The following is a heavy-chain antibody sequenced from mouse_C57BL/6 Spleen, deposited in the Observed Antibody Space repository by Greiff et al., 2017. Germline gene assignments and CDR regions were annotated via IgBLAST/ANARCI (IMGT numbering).Heavy chain of an antibody. CDR3: AREGYYDYDPFAY. V-gene: IGHV1-53*01. J-gene: IGHJ3*01. CDR2: INPSNGGT. Sequence: VQLQQPGTELVKPGASVKLSCKASGYTFTSYWMHWVKQRPGQGLEWIGNINPSNGGTNYNEKFKSKATLTVDKSSSTADMQRSRLTSEDSAVCYCAREGYYDYDPFAYWGQGTLVTVSA. CDR1: GYTFTSYW. D-gene: IGHD2-4*01.